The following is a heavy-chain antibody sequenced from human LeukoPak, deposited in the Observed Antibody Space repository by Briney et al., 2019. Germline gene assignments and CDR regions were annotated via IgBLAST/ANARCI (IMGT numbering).Heavy chain of an antibody. Sequence: PSETLSHTCTVSGYSISSGHYWGWIRQPPGKGLEWIGSIYHSGSTYYNPSLKSRVTISVDTSKNQFSLKLSSVTAADTAVYYCARGPAGVVAEPDEYFQHWGQGTLVTVSS. CDR1: GYSISSGHY. V-gene: IGHV4-38-2*02. J-gene: IGHJ1*01. CDR2: IYHSGST. D-gene: IGHD2-2*01. CDR3: ARGPAGVVAEPDEYFQH.